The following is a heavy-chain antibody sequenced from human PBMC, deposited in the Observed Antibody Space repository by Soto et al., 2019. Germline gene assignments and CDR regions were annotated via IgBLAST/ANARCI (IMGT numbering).Heavy chain of an antibody. D-gene: IGHD2-8*01. CDR3: ARVCTNGVCFDY. J-gene: IGHJ4*02. Sequence: SETRSLTCTVSGGSISSGAYYWTWIRQHPGKGLEWIGYIYYSGSTYYNPSLKSRVTISVDTSKNQFSLKLSSVTAADTAVYDCARVCTNGVCFDYWGQGTLVTVSS. CDR1: GGSISSGAYY. CDR2: IYYSGST. V-gene: IGHV4-31*03.